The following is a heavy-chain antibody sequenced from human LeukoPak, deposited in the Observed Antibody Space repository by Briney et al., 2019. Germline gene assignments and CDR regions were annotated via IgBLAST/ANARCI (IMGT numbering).Heavy chain of an antibody. CDR3: ARDHRVAGATGSSDC. V-gene: IGHV3-7*01. J-gene: IGHJ4*02. Sequence: PGGSLRLSCAASGFTFSSYWMSWVRQAPGKGLEWVANIKQDGSEKHYVDSVKGRFTISRDNAKNSLYLQMNSLRAEDTAVYYCARDHRVAGATGSSDCWGQGTLVTVSS. D-gene: IGHD1-26*01. CDR2: IKQDGSEK. CDR1: GFTFSSYW.